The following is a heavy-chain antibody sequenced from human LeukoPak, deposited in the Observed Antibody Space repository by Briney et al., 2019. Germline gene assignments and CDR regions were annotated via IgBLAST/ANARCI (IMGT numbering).Heavy chain of an antibody. J-gene: IGHJ5*02. CDR3: ASSSTWRSWFDP. CDR2: ISASGGST. CDR1: GIIFNSYI. V-gene: IGHV3-23*01. D-gene: IGHD6-13*01. Sequence: GGSLRLSCAASGIIFNSYIMSWVRQAPGQGLEWVSSISASGGSTYYADSVKGRFTISRDNSKNMLYLQMNSLRAEDTAVCFCASSSTWRSWFDPWGQGTPVTVSS.